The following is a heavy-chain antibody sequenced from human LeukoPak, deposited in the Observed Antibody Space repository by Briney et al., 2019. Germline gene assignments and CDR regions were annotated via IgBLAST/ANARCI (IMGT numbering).Heavy chain of an antibody. J-gene: IGHJ4*02. CDR2: ISGSAGRT. D-gene: IGHD5-12*01. CDR3: AKDKYSGYQPTPFDY. Sequence: PAESLRLSCAASGLTFSSFAMSWIRQPPGKGLEWVGGISGSAGRTYYADSVNGRFTITRDNTKNKLYLQMNSLRAEDAAFEHCAKDKYSGYQPTPFDYWGQGTLVTVSS. CDR1: GLTFSSFA. V-gene: IGHV3-23*01.